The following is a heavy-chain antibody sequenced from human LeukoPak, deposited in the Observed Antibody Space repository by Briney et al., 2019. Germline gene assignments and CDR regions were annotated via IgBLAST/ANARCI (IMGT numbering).Heavy chain of an antibody. CDR2: ISSSGST. J-gene: IGHJ4*02. D-gene: IGHD2-15*01. CDR1: GDSISSGDYY. V-gene: IGHV4-61*02. Sequence: PSETLSLTCTVSGDSISSGDYYWSWIRQPAGKGLEWIGRISSSGSTNYNPSLKSRVTISVDTSKNQFSLKLSSVTAADTAVYYCATLALQRRTYKRGTYCSGGRCRPAFDYWGQGTLVTVSS. CDR3: ATLALQRRTYKRGTYCSGGRCRPAFDY.